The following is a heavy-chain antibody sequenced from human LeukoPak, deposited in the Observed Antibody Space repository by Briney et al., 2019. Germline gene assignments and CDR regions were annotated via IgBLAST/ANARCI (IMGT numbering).Heavy chain of an antibody. CDR3: ARVYGDSSGMDV. CDR1: GSTFSDYH. J-gene: IGHJ6*02. CDR2: INPKSGDA. V-gene: IGHV1-2*02. Sequence: ASVKVSCKASGSTFSDYHINWVRQASGQGPEWMGWINPKSGDAKYGQAFRGRVTMTRDTSISTAYMELSRLRSDDTAVYYCARVYGDSSGMDVWGQGTTVTVSS. D-gene: IGHD4-17*01.